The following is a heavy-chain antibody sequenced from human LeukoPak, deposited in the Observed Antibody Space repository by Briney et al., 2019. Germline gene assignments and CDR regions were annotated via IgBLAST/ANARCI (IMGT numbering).Heavy chain of an antibody. V-gene: IGHV3-23*01. J-gene: IGHJ4*02. Sequence: GGSLRLSCAASGFTVSNNYMSWVRQAPGKGLEWVSVISNSGGSTFYADSVKGRFTISRDNSKNTLYLQMNSLRAEDTAVYYCAKRASGSGTSLYYFDYWGQGTLVTVSS. CDR3: AKRASGSGTSLYYFDY. CDR1: GFTVSNNY. D-gene: IGHD3-10*01. CDR2: ISNSGGST.